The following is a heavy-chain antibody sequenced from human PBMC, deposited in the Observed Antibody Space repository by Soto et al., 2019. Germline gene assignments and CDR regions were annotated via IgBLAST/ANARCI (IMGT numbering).Heavy chain of an antibody. D-gene: IGHD2-15*01. CDR2: IFHGGNT. CDR1: GFFISSGNY. CDR3: ARARWYDAFDV. J-gene: IGHJ3*01. V-gene: IGHV4-38-2*01. Sequence: SETLSLTCAVSGFFISSGNYWGWIRKPPGKGLEWIGSIFHGGNTYYNPSLKSRVTISMDMSKNQFSLKLNSVTAADTAVYYCARARWYDAFDVWGQGTVVTVSS.